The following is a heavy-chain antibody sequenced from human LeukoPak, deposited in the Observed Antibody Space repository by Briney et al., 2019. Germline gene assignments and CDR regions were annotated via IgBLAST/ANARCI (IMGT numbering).Heavy chain of an antibody. V-gene: IGHV3-21*01. D-gene: IGHD3-10*01. Sequence: GGSLRLSCAASGFTFSSYSMNWVRQAPGQGLEWVSSISSSSSYIYYADSVKGRFTISRDNAKNSLYLQMNSLRAEDTAVYYCASTTITMVRGLRLDAFDIWGQGAMVTVSS. CDR3: ASTTITMVRGLRLDAFDI. CDR1: GFTFSSYS. J-gene: IGHJ3*02. CDR2: ISSSSSYI.